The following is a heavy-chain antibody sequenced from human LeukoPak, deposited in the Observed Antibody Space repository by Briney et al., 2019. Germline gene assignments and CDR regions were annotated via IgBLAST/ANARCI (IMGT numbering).Heavy chain of an antibody. CDR3: ARTHYCDSSGDNWFDP. V-gene: IGHV1-8*01. CDR1: GYTFTSYD. Sequence: ASVKVSCKASGYTFTSYDINWVRQATGQGLEWMGWMNPNSGHTGYAQKFQGRVTMTRNTSTTTAYMELSSLRSEDTAVYYCARTHYCDSSGDNWFDPWGQGTLVTVSS. CDR2: MNPNSGHT. J-gene: IGHJ5*02. D-gene: IGHD3-22*01.